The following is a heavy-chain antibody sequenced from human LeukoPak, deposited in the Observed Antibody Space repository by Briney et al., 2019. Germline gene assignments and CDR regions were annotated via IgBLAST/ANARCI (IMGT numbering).Heavy chain of an antibody. J-gene: IGHJ4*02. V-gene: IGHV3-23*01. D-gene: IGHD2-15*01. CDR2: FSGSGCGT. CDR3: AKDGHGSCYSD. CDR1: GFTLRIHA. Sequence: GGSLRLSFATSGFTLRIHAISLVRQAPGKGLEWVSTFSGSGCGTYYADSVKGRFTISRDNSQNTLYLQMHSLRAEDAAVYYCAKDGHGSCYSDWGQGTLVTVSS.